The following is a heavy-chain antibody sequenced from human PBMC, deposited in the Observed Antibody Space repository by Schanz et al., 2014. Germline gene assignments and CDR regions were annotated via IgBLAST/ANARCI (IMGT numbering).Heavy chain of an antibody. V-gene: IGHV3-11*01. J-gene: IGHJ4*02. Sequence: QVQLVESGGGLVKPGGSLRLSCVVSGFIFSDHYMSWIRQAPGKGLEWISYISSGSSTIHYADSVKGRFTISRDNAKNSLFLQMNSLRAEDTAIYYCAKVREWWPYYFDYWGQGTLVTVSS. D-gene: IGHD2-15*01. CDR2: ISSGSSTI. CDR1: GFIFSDHY. CDR3: AKVREWWPYYFDY.